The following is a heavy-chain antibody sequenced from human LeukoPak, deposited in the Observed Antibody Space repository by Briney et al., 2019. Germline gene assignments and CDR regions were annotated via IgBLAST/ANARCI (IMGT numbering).Heavy chain of an antibody. V-gene: IGHV3-15*01. Sequence: GGSLRLSCVVSGITFTNAWMSWVRQAPGKGLEWVGRIKSKTDGETMEYAAPVKGRFIISREDSINTLYLQMNRLNVEDTAVYYCITDPGEWQPIWGQGTMVTVS. CDR2: IKSKTDGETM. D-gene: IGHD3-16*01. J-gene: IGHJ3*02. CDR1: GITFTNAW. CDR3: ITDPGEWQPI.